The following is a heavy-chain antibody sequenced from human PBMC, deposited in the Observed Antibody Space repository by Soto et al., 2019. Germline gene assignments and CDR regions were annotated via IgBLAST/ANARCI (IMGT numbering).Heavy chain of an antibody. Sequence: QVQLVESGGRFVKPGGSLSLSCAAYGFTLSDYYMSWIRQAPGKGLEWVSYISSSDRTIYYADSVKGRFTISRDNAKNSLYLQMNSLRAEDTAVYYCATLIDWSVRHYMDVWGNGTTVTVS. CDR3: ATLIDWSVRHYMDV. CDR1: GFTLSDYY. V-gene: IGHV3-11*01. D-gene: IGHD3-9*01. J-gene: IGHJ6*03. CDR2: ISSSDRTI.